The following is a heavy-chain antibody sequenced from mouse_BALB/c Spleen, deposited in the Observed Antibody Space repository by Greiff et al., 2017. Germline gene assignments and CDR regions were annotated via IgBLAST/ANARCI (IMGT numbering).Heavy chain of an antibody. Sequence: EVMLVESGGGLVKPGGSLKLSCAASGFTFSSYAMSWVRQTPEKRLEWVATISSGGSYTYYPDSVKGRFTISRDNAKNTLYLQMSSLRSEDTAMYYCARQDSSGYSAWFAYWGQGTLVTVSA. CDR2: ISSGGSYT. D-gene: IGHD3-2*01. CDR1: GFTFSSYA. V-gene: IGHV5-9-3*01. CDR3: ARQDSSGYSAWFAY. J-gene: IGHJ3*01.